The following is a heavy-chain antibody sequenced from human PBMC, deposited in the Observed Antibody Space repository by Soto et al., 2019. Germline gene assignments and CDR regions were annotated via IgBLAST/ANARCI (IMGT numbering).Heavy chain of an antibody. CDR1: GFTFSDYY. V-gene: IGHV3-11*05. Sequence: QVQLVESGGGLVKPGGSLRLSCAASGFTFSDYYMSWIRQAPGKGLEWVSYISSSSSYTNYADSVKGRFTISRDNAKNSLYLQMTSLGAEETAVYYCARDSNYHDSIVELGRAFDIWGKGTMVTVSS. CDR2: ISSSSSYT. CDR3: ARDSNYHDSIVELGRAFDI. J-gene: IGHJ3*02. D-gene: IGHD3-22*01.